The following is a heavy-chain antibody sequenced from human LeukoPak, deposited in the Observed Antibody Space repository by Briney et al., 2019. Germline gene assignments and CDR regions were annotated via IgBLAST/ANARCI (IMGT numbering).Heavy chain of an antibody. J-gene: IGHJ5*02. Sequence: GESLKISCKGSGYSFTSYDINWVRQATGQGLEWMGWMNPNSGNTGYAQKFQGRVTITRNTSISTAYMELSSLRSEDTAVYYCARMRRWWFDPWGQGTLVTVSS. D-gene: IGHD2-15*01. CDR1: GYSFTSYD. CDR3: ARMRRWWFDP. CDR2: MNPNSGNT. V-gene: IGHV1-8*03.